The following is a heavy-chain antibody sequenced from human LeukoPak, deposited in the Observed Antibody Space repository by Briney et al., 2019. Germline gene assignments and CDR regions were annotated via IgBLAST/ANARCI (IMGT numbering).Heavy chain of an antibody. J-gene: IGHJ5*02. CDR2: IIPIFGTA. V-gene: IGHV1-69*05. CDR3: AREHYGSGSFNWFDP. CDR1: GGTFSSYA. Sequence: ASVKVSCKASGGTFSSYAISWVRQAPGQGLEWMGRIIPIFGTANYAQKFQGRVTITTDESTSTAYMELSSLRSEDTAVYYRAREHYGSGSFNWFDPWGQGTLVTVSS. D-gene: IGHD3-10*01.